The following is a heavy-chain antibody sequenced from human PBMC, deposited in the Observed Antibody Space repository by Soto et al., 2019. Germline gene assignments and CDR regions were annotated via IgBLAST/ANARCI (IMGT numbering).Heavy chain of an antibody. J-gene: IGHJ4*02. V-gene: IGHV1-46*01. CDR2: INPNGGST. CDR3: ATSVNSALAFDY. Sequence: QVQLVQSGAEVKKPGASVKVSCKASGYTFTHYYIHWVRQAPGQGLEWMGIINPNGGSTTYAQKFRAGFTMARDTSTSTVYMGLSSLRSEDSAVYYCATSVNSALAFDYWGQGTLVTVSS. CDR1: GYTFTHYY. D-gene: IGHD5-18*01.